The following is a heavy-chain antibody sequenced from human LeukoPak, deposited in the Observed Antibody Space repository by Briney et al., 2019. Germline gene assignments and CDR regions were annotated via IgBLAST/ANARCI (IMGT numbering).Heavy chain of an antibody. Sequence: GGSLRLSCAASGFTFSSYSMNWVRQAPGKGLEWVSSIGISSNKIYYADSVKGRFIISRDNAKNSVYLQMNSLRAEDTAVYYCANIAAPPTYYYYYYMDVWGKGTTVTVSS. D-gene: IGHD6-6*01. V-gene: IGHV3-21*04. J-gene: IGHJ6*03. CDR3: ANIAAPPTYYYYYYMDV. CDR2: IGISSNKI. CDR1: GFTFSSYS.